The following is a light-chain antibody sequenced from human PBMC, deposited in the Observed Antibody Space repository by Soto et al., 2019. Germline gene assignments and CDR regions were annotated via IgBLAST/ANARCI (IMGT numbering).Light chain of an antibody. J-gene: IGKJ4*01. V-gene: IGKV3-11*01. Sequence: IVLTQSPATPSLSPGERATLSCRASQSVRTYLAWYQQKPGQAPRLLIYDALHRATDIPARFSGSGSGTDFTLTISNLEAEDFAVYSCQHRSGSLTFGGGNKVEIK. CDR3: QHRSGSLT. CDR2: DAL. CDR1: QSVRTY.